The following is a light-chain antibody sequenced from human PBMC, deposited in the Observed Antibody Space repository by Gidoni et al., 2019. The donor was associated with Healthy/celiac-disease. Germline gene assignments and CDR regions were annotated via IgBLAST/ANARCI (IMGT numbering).Light chain of an antibody. J-gene: IGKJ3*01. CDR3: QQYANLPAFT. Sequence: DIQMTQSPSSLSASVGDRVTITCQASQDISNYLNWYQQQPGKAPKLLIYDASNLETGVPSRFSGSGSGTDFTFTISCLQPEDIATYYCQQYANLPAFTFGPGTKVDIK. V-gene: IGKV1-33*01. CDR1: QDISNY. CDR2: DAS.